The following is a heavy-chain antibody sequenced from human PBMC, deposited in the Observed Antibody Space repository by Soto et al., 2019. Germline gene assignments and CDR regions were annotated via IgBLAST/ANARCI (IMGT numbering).Heavy chain of an antibody. CDR2: FDPEDGET. V-gene: IGHV1-24*01. CDR1: GYTLTELS. J-gene: IGHJ6*03. D-gene: IGHD4-17*01. Sequence: QVPLVQSGAEVKKPGASVKVSCKVSGYTLTELSMHWVRQAPGKGLEWMGGFDPEDGETIYAQKFQGRVTMTEDTSTDTAYMELSSLRSEDTAVYYCAVGRATVGGRVSTVTTGPYYYYYYMDVWGKGTTVTVSS. CDR3: AVGRATVGGRVSTVTTGPYYYYYYMDV.